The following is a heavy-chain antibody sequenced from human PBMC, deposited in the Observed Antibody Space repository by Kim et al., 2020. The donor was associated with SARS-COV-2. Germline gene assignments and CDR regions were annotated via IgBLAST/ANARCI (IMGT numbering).Heavy chain of an antibody. CDR2: IYYSGST. J-gene: IGHJ6*02. D-gene: IGHD3-9*01. CDR1: GGSISSSSYY. CDR3: ARVEYYDILTGYYIPQFYGMDV. Sequence: SETLSLTCTVSGGSISSSSYYWGWIRQPPGKGLEWIGSIYYSGSTYYNPSLKSRVTISVDTSKNQFSLKLSSVTAADTAVYYCARVEYYDILTGYYIPQFYGMDVWGQGTTVTVSS. V-gene: IGHV4-39*07.